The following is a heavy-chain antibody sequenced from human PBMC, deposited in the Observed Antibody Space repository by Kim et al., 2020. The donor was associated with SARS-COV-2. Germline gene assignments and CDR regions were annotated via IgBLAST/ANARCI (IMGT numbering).Heavy chain of an antibody. D-gene: IGHD6-13*01. CDR2: INTNTGNP. J-gene: IGHJ2*01. V-gene: IGHV7-4-1*02. Sequence: ASVKVSCKASGYTFTSYAMNWVRQAPGQGLEWMGWINTNTGNPTYAQGFTGRFVFSLDTSVSTAYLQISSLKAEDTAVYYCARYPKAAAGTSWYFDLWGRGTLVTVSS. CDR3: ARYPKAAAGTSWYFDL. CDR1: GYTFTSYA.